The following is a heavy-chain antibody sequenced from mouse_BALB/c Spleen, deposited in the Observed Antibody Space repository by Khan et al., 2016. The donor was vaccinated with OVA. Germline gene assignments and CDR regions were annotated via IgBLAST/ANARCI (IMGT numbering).Heavy chain of an antibody. J-gene: IGHJ3*01. CDR3: ARSNGNYWFTY. V-gene: IGHV9-3-1*01. D-gene: IGHD2-1*01. CDR1: GYTFTNYG. Sequence: QIQLVQSGPELKKPGETVKISCKASGYTFTNYGMNWVKQAPGKGLKWMGWINTYTGEPTYADDFKGRFAFSLETAASTAYLQIINLKTGDPATYFCARSNGNYWFTYWGQGTLVTVSA. CDR2: INTYTGEP.